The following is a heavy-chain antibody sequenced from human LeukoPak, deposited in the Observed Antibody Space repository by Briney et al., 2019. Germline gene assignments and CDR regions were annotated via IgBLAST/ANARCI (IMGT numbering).Heavy chain of an antibody. D-gene: IGHD2-21*01. J-gene: IGHJ5*02. V-gene: IGHV4-39*01. CDR2: IYYSGST. CDR1: GGSISSSSYY. CDR3: ARSDRNFDNWFDP. Sequence: SETLSLTCTVSGGSISSSSYYWGWIRQPPGKGLEWIGSIYYSGSTYYNPSLKSRVTISVDTSKNQFSLKLSSVTAADTAVYYCARSDRNFDNWFDPWGQGTLVTVSS.